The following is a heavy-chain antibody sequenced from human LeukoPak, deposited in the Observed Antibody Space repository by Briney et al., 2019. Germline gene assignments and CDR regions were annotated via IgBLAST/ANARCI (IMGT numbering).Heavy chain of an antibody. CDR1: GGSFSGYY. Sequence: SETLSLTCAVYGGSFSGYYWSWIRQPPGKGLEWIGEINHSGSTNYNPSLKSRVTISVDTSKNQFFLKLSSVTAADTAVYYCARGRNIVVVPAAPKRYFDYWGQGTLVTVSS. CDR2: INHSGST. D-gene: IGHD2-2*01. V-gene: IGHV4-34*01. CDR3: ARGRNIVVVPAAPKRYFDY. J-gene: IGHJ4*02.